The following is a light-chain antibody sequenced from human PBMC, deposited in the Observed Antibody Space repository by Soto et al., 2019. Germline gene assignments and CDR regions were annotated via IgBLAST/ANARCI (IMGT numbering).Light chain of an antibody. Sequence: VMTQSPATLSFSPGDRATLSCRASQNLRSSLAWYQQKPGQAPRLLIYGASTRATGIPARFSGSGSGTEFTLTISSLQSEDFAVYFCQQYNIWPQTFGQGTKV. CDR2: GAS. V-gene: IGKV3-15*01. CDR3: QQYNIWPQT. J-gene: IGKJ1*01. CDR1: QNLRSS.